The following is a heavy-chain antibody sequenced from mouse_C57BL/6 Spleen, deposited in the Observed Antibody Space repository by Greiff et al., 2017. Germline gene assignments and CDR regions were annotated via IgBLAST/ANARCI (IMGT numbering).Heavy chain of an antibody. CDR3: AGQDYGSSFAY. CDR2: IDPEDGET. V-gene: IGHV14-2*01. D-gene: IGHD1-1*01. Sequence: VQLKESGAELVKPGASVKLSCTASGFNIKDYYMHWVKQRTEQGLEWIGRIDPEDGETKYAPKFQGKAPITADTSSNTAYLKLSSLTSEDTAVYYCAGQDYGSSFAYWGQGTLVTVSA. CDR1: GFNIKDYY. J-gene: IGHJ3*01.